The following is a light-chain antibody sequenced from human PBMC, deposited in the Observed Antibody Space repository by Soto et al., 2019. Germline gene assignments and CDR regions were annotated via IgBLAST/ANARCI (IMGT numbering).Light chain of an antibody. Sequence: QLVLTQPPSVSGAPGQRVTISCTGSSSNIGAGYDVHWYQQLPGLAPKLLIYGNYNRPSGVPDRFSGSKSGTSASLATTGLQAEDEADYYCQSFDTSPTPWGVFGGGTKVTVL. J-gene: IGLJ3*02. V-gene: IGLV1-40*01. CDR3: QSFDTSPTPWGV. CDR1: SSNIGAGYD. CDR2: GNY.